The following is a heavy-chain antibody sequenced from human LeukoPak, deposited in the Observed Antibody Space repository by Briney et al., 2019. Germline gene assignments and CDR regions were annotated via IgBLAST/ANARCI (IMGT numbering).Heavy chain of an antibody. D-gene: IGHD6-13*01. V-gene: IGHV4-30-4*08. J-gene: IGHJ4*02. CDR2: IYCGGSA. Sequence: KPSXXLSLTCTVSGGSISNGDYYWSWIRQPPGKGLEWIGYIYCGGSAYYNPSLKSRVTISVDTSKNQFSLNLTSMTAADTAVYSCAREPGSSSWFDYWGQGTLVTVSS. CDR3: AREPGSSSWFDY. CDR1: GGSISNGDYY.